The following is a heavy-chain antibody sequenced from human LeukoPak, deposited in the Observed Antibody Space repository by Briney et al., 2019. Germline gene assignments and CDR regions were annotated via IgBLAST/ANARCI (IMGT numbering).Heavy chain of an antibody. J-gene: IGHJ3*02. D-gene: IGHD2-2*01. V-gene: IGHV1-69-2*01. CDR3: ATGSTNDAFDI. CDR1: GYTFTDYY. CDR2: VDPEDGET. Sequence: ASVKISCKVSGYTFTDYYMHWVQQAPGKGPEWMGLVDPEDGETIYAEKFQGRVTITADTSTDTAYMELSSLRSEDTAVYYCATGSTNDAFDIWGQGTMVTVSS.